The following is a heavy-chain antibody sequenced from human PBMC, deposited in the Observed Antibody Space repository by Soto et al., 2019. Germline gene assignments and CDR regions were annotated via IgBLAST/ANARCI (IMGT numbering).Heavy chain of an antibody. D-gene: IGHD4-17*01. CDR3: AKPAPWPPVTTFDY. CDR1: GFTFSSYA. V-gene: IGHV3-23*01. CDR2: MSGSGGST. Sequence: PGGSLRLSCAASGFTFSSYAMSWVRQAPGKGLEWVSAMSGSGGSTYYADSVKGRFTISRDHSKNTLYLQVNSLRAEEKAVYYRAKPAPWPPVTTFDYWGQGTLVTVSP. J-gene: IGHJ4*02.